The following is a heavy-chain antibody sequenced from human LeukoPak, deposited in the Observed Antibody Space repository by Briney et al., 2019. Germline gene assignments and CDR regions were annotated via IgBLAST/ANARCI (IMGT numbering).Heavy chain of an antibody. V-gene: IGHV1-2*06. J-gene: IGHJ4*02. CDR3: ARAAYYYDGSGYYLGD. D-gene: IGHD3-22*01. CDR1: EYTFTDYY. Sequence: ASVKVSCKASEYTFTDYYMHWVRQAPGQGLEWMGRINPNSGGTNYAQKFQARVTMTRDTSISTAYMELSRLRSDDTALYYCARAAYYYDGSGYYLGDWGQGTLVTVSS. CDR2: INPNSGGT.